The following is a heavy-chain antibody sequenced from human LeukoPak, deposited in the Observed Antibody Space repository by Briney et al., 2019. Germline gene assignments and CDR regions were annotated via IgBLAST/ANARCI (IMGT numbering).Heavy chain of an antibody. J-gene: IGHJ6*03. Sequence: ASETLSLTCTVSGGSISSGYYWSWIRQPPGKGLEWIGSIYHSGSTYYNPSLKSRVTISVDTSNNQFSLKVKSVTAADTAVYYCARSTGTYTYMDVWGKGTTVTVSS. D-gene: IGHD1/OR15-1a*01. CDR2: IYHSGST. V-gene: IGHV4-38-2*02. CDR1: GGSISSGYY. CDR3: ARSTGTYTYMDV.